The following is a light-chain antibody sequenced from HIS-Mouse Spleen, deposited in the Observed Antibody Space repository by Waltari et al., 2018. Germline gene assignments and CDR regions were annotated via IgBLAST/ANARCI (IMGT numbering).Light chain of an antibody. V-gene: IGLV3-10*01. Sequence: SYELTQPPSVSVSPGQTARITCSGAALPKKYAYWYQQKSGQAPVLVIYVDSKRPSGLPERFSGSSSGTMATLTISGAQVEDEADYYCYSTDSSGNHRVFGGGTKLTVL. CDR1: ALPKKY. CDR3: YSTDSSGNHRV. CDR2: VDS. J-gene: IGLJ2*01.